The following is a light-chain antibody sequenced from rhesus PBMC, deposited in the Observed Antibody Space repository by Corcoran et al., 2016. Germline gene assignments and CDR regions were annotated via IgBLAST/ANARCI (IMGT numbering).Light chain of an antibody. CDR1: QGISSW. Sequence: DIQMTQSPSSLSASVGDTVTITCQASQGISSWLAWYQQKPGTAPKLLIYKATSLQSGVPSRFSGSGSGTDFTLTISSLQPEDFATYYCLQYSSSPWTFGQGTKVEIK. V-gene: IGKV1-22*01. CDR2: KAT. CDR3: LQYSSSPWT. J-gene: IGKJ1*01.